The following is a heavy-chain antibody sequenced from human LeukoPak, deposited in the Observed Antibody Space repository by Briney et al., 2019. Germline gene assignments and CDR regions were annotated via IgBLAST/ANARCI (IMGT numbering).Heavy chain of an antibody. V-gene: IGHV3-33*01. D-gene: IGHD3-10*01. CDR2: IWYDGSNK. CDR1: GFTFSSFG. J-gene: IGHJ4*02. Sequence: GGSLRLSCAASGFTFSSFGMHWVRQAQGKGLEWVAVIWYDGSNKYYADSVKGRFTISRDNSKNTLYLQMNSLRADDTAVYYCARDVYYGSGATDYWGQGTLVTVSS. CDR3: ARDVYYGSGATDY.